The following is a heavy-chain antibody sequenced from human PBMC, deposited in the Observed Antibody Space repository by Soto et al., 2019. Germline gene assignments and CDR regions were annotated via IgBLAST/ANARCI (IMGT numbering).Heavy chain of an antibody. J-gene: IGHJ6*03. V-gene: IGHV3-11*01. D-gene: IGHD4-4*01. CDR3: ARDAISSSNSLRYMDF. CDR1: GFTFSDYY. Sequence: GGSLRLSCAASGFTFSDYYMNWIRQAPGKGLEWLSFISISGSTIHYADSVKGRFTISRDNAKNSLYLQMNSLRAEDTAVYYCARDAISSSNSLRYMDFWAKGTTVTGSS. CDR2: ISISGSTI.